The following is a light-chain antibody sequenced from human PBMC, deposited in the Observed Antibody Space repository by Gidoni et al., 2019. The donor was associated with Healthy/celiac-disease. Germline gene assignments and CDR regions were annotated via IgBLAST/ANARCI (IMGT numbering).Light chain of an antibody. CDR1: KIGSKS. J-gene: IGLJ1*01. CDR2: DDS. V-gene: IGLV3-21*02. CDR3: QVWDSSSDHPGGV. Sequence: SSLLTPPPSVSLAPAPTARITRGGNKIGSKSVHWYQQKPGQAPVLVVYDDSDRPSGIPERFSGSNSGNTATLTISRVEAGDEADYYCQVWDSSSDHPGGVFGTGTKVTVL.